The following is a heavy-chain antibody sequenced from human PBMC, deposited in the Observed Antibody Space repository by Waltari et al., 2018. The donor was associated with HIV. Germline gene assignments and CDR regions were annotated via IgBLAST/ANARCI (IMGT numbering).Heavy chain of an antibody. Sequence: QVQLKQWGAGLLKPSETLSLTCGISGGSFSGYYWTWIRQPPGKGLEWIGEINHIGSTTYNPSLKSRVTISVDTSKNHFSLKLNSVTAADTAVYYCARAPPSGNYPDYWGQGTLVTVSS. D-gene: IGHD1-26*01. V-gene: IGHV4-34*01. CDR3: ARAPPSGNYPDY. J-gene: IGHJ4*02. CDR1: GGSFSGYY. CDR2: INHIGST.